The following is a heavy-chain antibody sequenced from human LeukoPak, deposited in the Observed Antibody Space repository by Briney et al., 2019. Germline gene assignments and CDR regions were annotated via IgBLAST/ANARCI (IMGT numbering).Heavy chain of an antibody. CDR1: GFTFSSYA. CDR3: ARATTMVRGVLDV. D-gene: IGHD3-10*01. V-gene: IGHV3-30-3*01. Sequence: GGSLRLSCAASGFTFSSYAMHWVRQAPGKGLEWVAVISYDGSNKYYADSVKGRFTISRDNSKNTLYLQMNSLRAEDTAVYYCARATTMVRGVLDVWGQGTTVTVSS. J-gene: IGHJ6*02. CDR2: ISYDGSNK.